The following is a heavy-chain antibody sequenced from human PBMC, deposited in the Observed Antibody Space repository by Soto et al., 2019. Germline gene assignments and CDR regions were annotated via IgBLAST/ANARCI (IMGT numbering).Heavy chain of an antibody. D-gene: IGHD6-13*01. CDR2: IYYSGST. J-gene: IGHJ4*02. CDR3: AREQQLVGFAY. V-gene: IGHV4-31*01. CDR1: GCSISSGGYY. Sequence: QVQLQESGPGLVKPSQTLSLTCTVSGCSISSGGYYWSWIRQHPGKGLEWIGYIYYSGSTYYNPALKSQVTISVDTSKNQFALKLSSVTAADTAVYYCAREQQLVGFAYWGQGTLVTVSS.